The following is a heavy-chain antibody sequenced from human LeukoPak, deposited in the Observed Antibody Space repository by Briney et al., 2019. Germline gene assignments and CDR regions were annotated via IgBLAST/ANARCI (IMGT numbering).Heavy chain of an antibody. V-gene: IGHV1-2*02. CDR1: GYTFTGDY. CDR2: INPNSGDT. D-gene: IGHD2-15*01. Sequence: GASVKVSCKTSGYTFTGDYMHWVRQAPGQGLEWMGWINPNSGDTTSAQKFQGRVTMTRDMPISTAYLELSKLRSDDTAVYYCARLHSSGDAFDIWGQGTMVTVSS. CDR3: ARLHSSGDAFDI. J-gene: IGHJ3*02.